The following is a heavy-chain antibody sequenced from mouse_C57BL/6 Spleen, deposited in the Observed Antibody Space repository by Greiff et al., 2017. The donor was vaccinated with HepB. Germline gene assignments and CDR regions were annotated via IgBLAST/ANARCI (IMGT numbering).Heavy chain of an antibody. D-gene: IGHD1-1*01. CDR3: ARDSYYSGSSNY. CDR2: INPSSGYT. Sequence: QVQLKQSGAELAKPGASVKLSCKASGYTFTSYWMHWVKQRPGQGLEWIGYINPSSGYTKYNQKFKDKATLTADKSYSPPSMQLSSQTYENSAVYYCARDSYYSGSSNYWGQGTTLTDSA. CDR1: GYTFTSYW. J-gene: IGHJ2*01. V-gene: IGHV1-7*01.